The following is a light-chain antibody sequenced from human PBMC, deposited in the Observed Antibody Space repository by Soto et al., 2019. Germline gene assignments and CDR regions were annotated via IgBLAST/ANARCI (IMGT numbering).Light chain of an antibody. V-gene: IGKV3-20*01. Sequence: EVALTQSPGTLSLSAGARATLACRASRNIANDYLTWYQQKPGQAPRVLIYDASTRATGIPDRFSGSGSGTDFTLTISRLEPEDFAVYYCQQYGSSPITFGQGTRLEIK. CDR1: RNIANDY. J-gene: IGKJ5*01. CDR2: DAS. CDR3: QQYGSSPIT.